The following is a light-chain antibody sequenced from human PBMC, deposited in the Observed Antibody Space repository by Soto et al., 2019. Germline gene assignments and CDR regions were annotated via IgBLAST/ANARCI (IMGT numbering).Light chain of an antibody. CDR1: QNIRFW. Sequence: DIQMTQSPSFVSASIGDRVTITRRASQNIRFWLAWYQQKPGKAPKSLIRGASSLQPGVPSRFRGSGSGTDFTLTITSLQPEDFSTYYCQQSHSFPLTFGGGTKVDIK. V-gene: IGKV1D-12*01. CDR3: QQSHSFPLT. J-gene: IGKJ4*01. CDR2: GAS.